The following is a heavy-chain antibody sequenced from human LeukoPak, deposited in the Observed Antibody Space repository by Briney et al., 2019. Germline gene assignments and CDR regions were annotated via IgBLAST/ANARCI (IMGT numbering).Heavy chain of an antibody. Sequence: PSETLSLTCAVSGGSISSGGYSWSWIRQPPGKGLEWIGYIYHSGSTYYNPSLKSRVTISVDRSKNQFSLKLSSVTAADTAVYYCARDVSGNRDCSGGSCYLSWYFDFWGRGTLVTVSS. V-gene: IGHV4-30-2*01. J-gene: IGHJ2*01. CDR1: GGSISSGGYS. D-gene: IGHD2-15*01. CDR3: ARDVSGNRDCSGGSCYLSWYFDF. CDR2: IYHSGST.